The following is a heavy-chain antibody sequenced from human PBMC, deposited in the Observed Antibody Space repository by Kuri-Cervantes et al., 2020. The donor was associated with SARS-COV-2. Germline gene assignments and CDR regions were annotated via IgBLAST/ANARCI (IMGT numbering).Heavy chain of an antibody. CDR2: IYHSGGT. CDR3: ARVDGGSGCTYYGMDA. D-gene: IGHD6-19*01. CDR1: GYSISSGYY. V-gene: IGHV4-38-2*01. Sequence: SQTLSLTCAVSGYSISSGYYWGWIRQPPGKGLEWIGSIYHSGGTYYNPSLKSRVTISVDTSKNQFSLKLSSVTAADTAVYYCARVDGGSGCTYYGMDAWGQGTTVTVSS. J-gene: IGHJ6*02.